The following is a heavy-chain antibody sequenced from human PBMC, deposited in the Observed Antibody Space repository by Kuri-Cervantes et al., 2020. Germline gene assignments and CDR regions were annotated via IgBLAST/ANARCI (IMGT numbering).Heavy chain of an antibody. V-gene: IGHV4-31*01. J-gene: IGHJ5*02. CDR2: IYYSGST. CDR1: GGSISSGGYY. CDR3: ARGYCSGGSCYPTSNWFDP. D-gene: IGHD2-15*01. Sequence: LRLSCTVSGGSISSGGYYWSWIRQHPGKGLEWIGYIYYSGSTYYNPSLKSLVTISVGTSKNQFSLKLSSVTAADTAVYYCARGYCSGGSCYPTSNWFDPWDQGTLVTDSS.